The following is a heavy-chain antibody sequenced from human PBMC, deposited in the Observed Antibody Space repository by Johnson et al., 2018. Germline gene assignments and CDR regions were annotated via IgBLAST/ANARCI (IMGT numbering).Heavy chain of an antibody. CDR1: GASISSYY. D-gene: IGHD7-27*01. Sequence: QVQLQESGPGLVKPSETLSLTCTVSGASISSYYWSWIRQPPGKGLEWNGSIFHSGSTNYNPSLKSLVTMSVDTSKNQFSLRLSSVTAADTAGYYCARADLGYYYYYIDVWGKGTTVTVSS. CDR3: ARADLGYYYYYIDV. CDR2: IFHSGST. V-gene: IGHV4-59*12. J-gene: IGHJ6*03.